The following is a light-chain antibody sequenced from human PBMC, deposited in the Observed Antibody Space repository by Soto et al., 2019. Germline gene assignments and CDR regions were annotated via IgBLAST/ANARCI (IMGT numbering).Light chain of an antibody. CDR3: QRYDSVPRT. CDR1: QGINNF. CDR2: DAS. J-gene: IGKJ1*01. V-gene: IGKV1-27*01. Sequence: DIRMTQSPPSLSASVGDKITITCRANQGINNFLAWYHQKPGEVPKLLMYDASTLQSGASSRFSGSGSGTVFTLTINSLQPEDGGSYYCQRYDSVPRTFGQGTKVEVK.